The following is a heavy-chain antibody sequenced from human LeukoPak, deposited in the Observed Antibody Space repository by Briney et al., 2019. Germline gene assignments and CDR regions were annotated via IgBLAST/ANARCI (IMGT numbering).Heavy chain of an antibody. D-gene: IGHD6-13*01. CDR3: ARLAAGSDYFDS. J-gene: IGHJ4*02. CDR1: GFTFTGYS. CDR2: IDTSSRDI. V-gene: IGHV3-21*01. Sequence: GGSLRLSCAASGFTFTGYSMNWVRQAPGKGLEWVSSIDTSSRDIFYADSMEGRFTISRDSAKNSLYLQMNGLRAEDTAVYYCARLAAGSDYFDSWGQGTLVTVSS.